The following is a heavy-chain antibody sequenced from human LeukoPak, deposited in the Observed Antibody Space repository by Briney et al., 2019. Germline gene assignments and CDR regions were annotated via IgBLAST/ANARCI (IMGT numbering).Heavy chain of an antibody. CDR1: GFTFRSHA. CDR3: AKDFRIGYSAHFDY. Sequence: GGSLRLSCVGSGFTFRSHAMSWVRQAPEKGLEFVSGIYENGGTTYYADSVKGRFSISRDNSKNTLYLQMDSLRGEDTAVYYCAKDFRIGYSAHFDYWGQGALVTVSA. J-gene: IGHJ4*02. V-gene: IGHV3-23*01. D-gene: IGHD2-21*01. CDR2: IYENGGTT.